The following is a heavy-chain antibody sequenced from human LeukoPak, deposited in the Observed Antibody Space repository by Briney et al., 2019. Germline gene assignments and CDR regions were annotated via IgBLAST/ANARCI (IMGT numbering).Heavy chain of an antibody. CDR1: GGSISSSSYY. CDR3: ASLSRGYFDY. D-gene: IGHD3-10*01. Sequence: TSETLSLTCTVSGGSISSSSYYWGWIRQPPGKGLEWIGSIYYSGSTYYNPSLKSRVTISVDTSKNQFSLKLSSVTAADTAVYYCASLSRGYFDYWGQGTLVTVSS. CDR2: IYYSGST. V-gene: IGHV4-39*07. J-gene: IGHJ4*02.